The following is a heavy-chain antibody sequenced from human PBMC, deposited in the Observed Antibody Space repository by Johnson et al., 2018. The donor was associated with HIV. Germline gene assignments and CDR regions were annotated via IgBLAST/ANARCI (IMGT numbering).Heavy chain of an antibody. CDR3: ARVSLHAFDI. V-gene: IGHV3-20*03. D-gene: IGHD2-2*01. CDR2: INWNGGST. J-gene: IGHJ3*02. Sequence: KGLEWVSGINWNGGSTGYADSVKGRFTISRDNAKNSLYLQMNSLRAEDTALYYCARVSLHAFDIWGQGTMVTVSS.